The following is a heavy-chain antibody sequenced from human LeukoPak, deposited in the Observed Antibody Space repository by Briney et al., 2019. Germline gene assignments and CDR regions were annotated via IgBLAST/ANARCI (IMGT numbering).Heavy chain of an antibody. CDR1: GYSFTSYW. CDR2: IYPGDSDT. CDR3: ARWAEMATITRYFDY. J-gene: IGHJ4*02. V-gene: IGHV5-51*01. Sequence: GASLQISCKGSGYSFTSYWIGWVRQLPGKGLEWMGIIYPGDSDTRYSPSFQGQVTISADKSISTAYLQWSSLKASDTAMYYCARWAEMATITRYFDYWGQGTLVTVSS. D-gene: IGHD5-24*01.